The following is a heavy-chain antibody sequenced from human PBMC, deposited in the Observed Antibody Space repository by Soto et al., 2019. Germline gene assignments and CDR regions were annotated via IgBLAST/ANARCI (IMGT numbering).Heavy chain of an antibody. Sequence: EVHLLDSGGGLVQPGGSLRLSCAASGFTFSNYVMSWVRQAPGKGLEWVSSISGSGDNTYYADSVKGRFTVSRDNSKNTLFLQMNSLGAEDTAVYYCAKLPLVLALCFDYWGQGTLVTVSS. D-gene: IGHD3-10*02. CDR3: AKLPLVLALCFDY. CDR1: GFTFSNYV. CDR2: ISGSGDNT. J-gene: IGHJ4*02. V-gene: IGHV3-23*01.